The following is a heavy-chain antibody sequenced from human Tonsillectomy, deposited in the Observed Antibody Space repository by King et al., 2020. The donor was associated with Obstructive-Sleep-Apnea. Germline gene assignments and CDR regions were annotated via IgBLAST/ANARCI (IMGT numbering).Heavy chain of an antibody. Sequence: VQLVESGGGLVKPGESLRLSCAASGFTFSRAWKSWVRQAPGKGLEWVGRIRSNTDGGSTHYAAPVKGRFTVSRDDSKNTMFLQMNSLKTEDTAVYYCTTGYNGSGSTVDYWGQGILVTVSS. CDR1: GFTFSRAW. D-gene: IGHD3-10*01. CDR3: TTGYNGSGSTVDY. CDR2: IRSNTDGGST. V-gene: IGHV3-15*01. J-gene: IGHJ4*02.